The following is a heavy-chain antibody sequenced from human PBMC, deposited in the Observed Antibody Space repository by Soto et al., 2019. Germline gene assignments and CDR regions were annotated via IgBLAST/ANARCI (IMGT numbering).Heavy chain of an antibody. D-gene: IGHD6-19*01. CDR3: ERGRSGWYFDY. V-gene: IGHV3-30-3*01. CDR2: ISYDGSNK. J-gene: IGHJ4*02. Sequence: PGGSLRLSCAASGFTFSSYAMHWVRQAPGKGLEWVAVISYDGSNKYYADSVKGRFTISRDNSKNTLYLQMNSLRAEDTAVYYCERGRSGWYFDYWGQGTLVTVSS. CDR1: GFTFSSYA.